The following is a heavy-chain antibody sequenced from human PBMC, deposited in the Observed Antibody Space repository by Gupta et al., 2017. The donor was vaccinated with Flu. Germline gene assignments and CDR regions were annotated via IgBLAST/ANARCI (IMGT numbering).Heavy chain of an antibody. D-gene: IGHD1-26*01. J-gene: IGHJ4*02. CDR1: GYTFTSYD. CDR2: MNPSRDNT. Sequence: QIRLVQSAPEAKKPLASVQVSCKASGYTFTSYDINWVRQAPGQGLEWMGWMNPSRDNTGYAQKFQGRVTMTRDTSISTFYMELSSLRSEDTAVYYCARMVGYSAKQVRLDYWGQGTLVTVSS. V-gene: IGHV1-8*01. CDR3: ARMVGYSAKQVRLDY.